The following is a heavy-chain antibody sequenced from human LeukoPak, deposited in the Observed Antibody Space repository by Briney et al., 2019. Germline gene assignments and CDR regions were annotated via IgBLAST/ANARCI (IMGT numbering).Heavy chain of an antibody. D-gene: IGHD1-26*01. Sequence: ASVKVSCKASGYTFTDLTEYYIHWVRQAPGQGLEWMGWINPNNGGTKYAQKFQGRVTMTRDTSMNTAYMELSSLTSDDTAVYYCARRLGGSSEGYEFWGQGPLVTVSS. J-gene: IGHJ4*02. CDR2: INPNNGGT. CDR3: ARRLGGSSEGYEF. V-gene: IGHV1-2*02. CDR1: GYTFTDLTEYY.